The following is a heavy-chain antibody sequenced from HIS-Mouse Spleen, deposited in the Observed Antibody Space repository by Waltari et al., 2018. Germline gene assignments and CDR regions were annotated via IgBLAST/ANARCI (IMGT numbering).Heavy chain of an antibody. CDR2: ISSSSSTI. J-gene: IGHJ4*02. V-gene: IGHV3-48*01. Sequence: EVQLVESGGGLVQPGGSLILSCAPLGFTFSRSSIDWVRQAPGKGLEWVSYISSSSSTIYYADSVKGRFTISRDNAKNSLYLQMNSLRAEDTAVYYCARGASGSYYLVSVSDYWGQGTLVTVSS. D-gene: IGHD1-26*01. CDR1: GFTFSRSS. CDR3: ARGASGSYYLVSVSDY.